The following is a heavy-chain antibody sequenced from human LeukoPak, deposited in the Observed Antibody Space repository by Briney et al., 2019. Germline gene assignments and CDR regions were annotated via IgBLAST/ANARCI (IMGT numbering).Heavy chain of an antibody. D-gene: IGHD3-10*01. Sequence: SETLSLTCAVYGKSFSGYYWSWIRQPPGKGLEWIGEINHSGSTNYNPSLKSRVTISVDTSKNQFSLKLSSVTAADTAVYYCARRNPSYGSGSVDYWGQGTLVTVSS. CDR2: INHSGST. J-gene: IGHJ4*02. V-gene: IGHV4-34*01. CDR1: GKSFSGYY. CDR3: ARRNPSYGSGSVDY.